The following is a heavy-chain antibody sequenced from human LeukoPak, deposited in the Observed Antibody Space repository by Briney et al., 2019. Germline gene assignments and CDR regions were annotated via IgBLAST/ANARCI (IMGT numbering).Heavy chain of an antibody. D-gene: IGHD6-6*01. CDR3: ANQQFASVRAFDY. CDR2: INPYSGGT. V-gene: IGHV1-2*06. J-gene: IGHJ4*02. CDR1: GYTFTDYH. Sequence: ASVKVSSKASGYTFTDYHIHWVRQAPGQGLEWMGRINPYSGGTHYSQEFQGRVTMTRDTSISTAYMEVSSLRSDDTALYYCANQQFASVRAFDYWGQGTLVTVSS.